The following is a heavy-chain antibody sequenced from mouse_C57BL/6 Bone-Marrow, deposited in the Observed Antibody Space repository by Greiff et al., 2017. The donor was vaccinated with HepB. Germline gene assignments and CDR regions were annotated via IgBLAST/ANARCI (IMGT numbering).Heavy chain of an antibody. CDR1: GFTFTDYY. Sequence: EVQLVESGGGLVQPGGSLSLSCAASGFTFTDYYMSWVRQPPGKALEWLSCIRNKANGYTTEYSASVKGPFTISRDNSQSILYLQMNALRAEDSATYYCARCCTTVVAFDYWGQGTTHTVSS. D-gene: IGHD1-1*01. V-gene: IGHV7-3*01. CDR2: IRNKANGYTT. CDR3: ARCCTTVVAFDY. J-gene: IGHJ2*01.